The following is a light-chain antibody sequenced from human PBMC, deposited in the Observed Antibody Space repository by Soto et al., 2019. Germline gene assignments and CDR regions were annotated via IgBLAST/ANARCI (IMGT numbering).Light chain of an antibody. Sequence: DIQMTQSPSSLSASVGDRVTITCRASQSISNYLNWYQQKPGKAPKLLIYAASSLQSGVPSRFSGSRSGTDFTLSISLLQPEDFANFYRQQSYTIPFTFGPGTKVDI. CDR3: QQSYTIPFT. CDR1: QSISNY. CDR2: AAS. J-gene: IGKJ3*01. V-gene: IGKV1-39*01.